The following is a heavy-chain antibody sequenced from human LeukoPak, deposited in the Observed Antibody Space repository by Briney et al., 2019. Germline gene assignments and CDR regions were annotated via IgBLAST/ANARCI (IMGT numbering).Heavy chain of an antibody. CDR2: IYYSGST. Sequence: SETLSLTCTVSGGSISSYYWSWIRQPPGKGLEWIGYIYYSGSTNYNPSLKSRVTMSVDTSKNQFTLNLKSVTPEDTAVYYCARNLIPEQLVLNFWGQGTLVTVSS. V-gene: IGHV4-59*01. CDR1: GGSISSYY. CDR3: ARNLIPEQLVLNF. J-gene: IGHJ4*02. D-gene: IGHD6-13*01.